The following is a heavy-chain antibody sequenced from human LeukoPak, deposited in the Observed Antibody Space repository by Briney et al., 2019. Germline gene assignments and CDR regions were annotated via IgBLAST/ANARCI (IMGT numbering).Heavy chain of an antibody. Sequence: ASVKVSCKVSGYTLTELSMHGVRQAPGKGLEWMGGFDPEDGETIYAQKFQGRVTMTEDTSTDTAYMVLSSLRSEDTAVYYCAVWDTSTPYYFDYWGQGTLVTVSS. J-gene: IGHJ4*02. V-gene: IGHV1-24*01. CDR2: FDPEDGET. CDR1: GYTLTELS. D-gene: IGHD1-26*01. CDR3: AVWDTSTPYYFDY.